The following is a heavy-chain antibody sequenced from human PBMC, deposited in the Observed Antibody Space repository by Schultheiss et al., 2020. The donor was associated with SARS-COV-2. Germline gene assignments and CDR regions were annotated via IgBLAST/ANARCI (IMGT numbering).Heavy chain of an antibody. CDR3: ARDITMIVVFIRTDAFDI. CDR1: GFTFSSYS. Sequence: GESLKISCAASGFTFSSYSMNWVRQAPGKGLEWVSSISSSSSYIYYADSVKGRFTISRDNSKNTLHLQMGSLRAEDMAVYYCARDITMIVVFIRTDAFDIWGQGTMVTVSS. D-gene: IGHD3-22*01. CDR2: ISSSSSYI. J-gene: IGHJ3*02. V-gene: IGHV3-21*06.